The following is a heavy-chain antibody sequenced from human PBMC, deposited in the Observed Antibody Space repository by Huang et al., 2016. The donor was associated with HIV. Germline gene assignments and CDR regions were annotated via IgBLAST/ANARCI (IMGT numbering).Heavy chain of an antibody. CDR2: VHSGGIT. Sequence: QVLLQESGPRLLKPTQTVSLTCTVSGASISGGSYFWIWVRQPAGMGLEWIGHVHSGGITTCNPALKSGVTIPLTRFKGQVYQRVRAVTSADTAVYYCASGKSMWDSLVSFDIWGQGTMVAAAS. CDR3: ASGKSMWDSLVSFDI. CDR1: GASISGGSYF. V-gene: IGHV4-61*09. J-gene: IGHJ3*02. D-gene: IGHD3-9*01.